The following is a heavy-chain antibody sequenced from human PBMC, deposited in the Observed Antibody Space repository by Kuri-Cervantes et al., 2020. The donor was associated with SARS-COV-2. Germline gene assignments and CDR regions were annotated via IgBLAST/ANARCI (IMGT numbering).Heavy chain of an antibody. J-gene: IGHJ3*02. CDR1: GFTFSSYA. CDR3: AKGSSGAFDI. CDR2: ISGSGGST. V-gene: IGHV3-23*01. Sequence: GESLKISCAASGFTFSSYAMHWVRQAPGKGLEWVSAISGSGGSTYYADSVKGRFTISRDNSKNTLYLQMNSLRAEDTAVYYCAKGSSGAFDIWGQGTTVTVSS.